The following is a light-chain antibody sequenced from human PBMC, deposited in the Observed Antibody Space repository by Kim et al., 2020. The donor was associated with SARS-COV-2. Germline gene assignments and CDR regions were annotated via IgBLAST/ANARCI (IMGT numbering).Light chain of an antibody. CDR2: KAS. Sequence: DIQMTQSPSTLSASVGDRVTITCRASQSISSWLAWYQQKPGKTPNLLIYKASSLETRVPSRFSGSGSGTVFTLTISSLQPDDFATYYCQQYNSYPWTFGQGTKVDIK. J-gene: IGKJ1*01. CDR1: QSISSW. CDR3: QQYNSYPWT. V-gene: IGKV1-5*03.